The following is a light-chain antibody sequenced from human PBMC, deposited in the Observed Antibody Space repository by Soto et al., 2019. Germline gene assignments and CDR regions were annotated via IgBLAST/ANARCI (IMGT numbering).Light chain of an antibody. Sequence: DIVMTQSPDSLAVSLGERATLTCKSSQSVLYSSNNKNYLAWYQQKPRQPPKLLIYWASIRQSGVPDRFSGSGCGTYFTLTISSLQAEDVAVYYCQQYYNTPYTFGQGTKLEIK. J-gene: IGKJ2*01. V-gene: IGKV4-1*01. CDR3: QQYYNTPYT. CDR1: QSVLYSSNNKNY. CDR2: WAS.